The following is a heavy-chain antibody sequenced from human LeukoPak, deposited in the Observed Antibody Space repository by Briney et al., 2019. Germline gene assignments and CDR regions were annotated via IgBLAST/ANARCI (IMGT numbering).Heavy chain of an antibody. J-gene: IGHJ4*02. CDR2: IIPIFGTG. CDR3: ARGDSSRYYGVY. CDR1: GGTFSIYA. V-gene: IGHV1-69*01. Sequence: SVTVSFKASGGTFSIYAISWVRQAPGQGHEWMGGIIPIFGTGNYAQKFQGRVRITADESTSTAYMELSSLRSEDTAVYYCARGDSSRYYGVYWGQGTLVTVSS. D-gene: IGHD3-22*01.